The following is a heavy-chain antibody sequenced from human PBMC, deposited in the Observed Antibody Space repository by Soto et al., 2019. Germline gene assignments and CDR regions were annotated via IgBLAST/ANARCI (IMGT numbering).Heavy chain of an antibody. D-gene: IGHD2-21*02. CDR3: AKDKHGGDYYFDY. V-gene: IGHV3-9*01. CDR1: GFTFDDYA. Sequence: GGSLRLSCAASGFTFDDYAMHWVRQAPGKGLEWVSGISWNSGSIGYADSVKGRFTISRDNAKNSLYLQMNSLRAEDTALYYCAKDKHGGDYYFDYWGQGTPVTVSS. CDR2: ISWNSGSI. J-gene: IGHJ4*02.